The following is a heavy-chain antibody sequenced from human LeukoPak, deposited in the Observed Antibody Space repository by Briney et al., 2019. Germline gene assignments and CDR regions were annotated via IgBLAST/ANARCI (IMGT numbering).Heavy chain of an antibody. V-gene: IGHV4-34*01. CDR3: ARGRITMVRGVIMGFDY. D-gene: IGHD3-10*01. J-gene: IGHJ4*02. CDR2: INHSGST. Sequence: PSETLSLTCAVYGGSFSGYYWSWIRQPPGKGLEWIGEINHSGSTNYNPSLKSRVTISVDTSKNRFSLKLGSVTAADTAVYYCARGRITMVRGVIMGFDYWGQGTLVTVSS. CDR1: GGSFSGYY.